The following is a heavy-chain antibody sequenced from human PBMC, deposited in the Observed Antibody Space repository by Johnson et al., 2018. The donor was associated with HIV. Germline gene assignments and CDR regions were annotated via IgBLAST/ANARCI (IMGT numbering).Heavy chain of an antibody. CDR3: TKFVGYCSGGGCYTPGDI. CDR1: GFTFSGSA. V-gene: IGHV3-73*02. CDR2: IRSKGNTSAT. Sequence: VQLVESGGGLVLPGGSLKLACAASGFTFSGSAMHWVRQASGRGLEWVGLIRSKGNTSATVYAASVKGRSPISRDDSQTTAYLQMNSLKTEDTAVYYCTKFVGYCSGGGCYTPGDIWGQGTMVTVSS. J-gene: IGHJ3*02. D-gene: IGHD2-15*01.